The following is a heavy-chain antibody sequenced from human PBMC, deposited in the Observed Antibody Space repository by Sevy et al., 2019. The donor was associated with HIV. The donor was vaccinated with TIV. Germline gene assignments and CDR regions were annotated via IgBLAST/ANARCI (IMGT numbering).Heavy chain of an antibody. CDR1: GFNFNNYA. Sequence: GGSLRLSCKASGFNFNNYAMSWVRQAPGKGLEWVSTISGSGGRTYTAESVRGRLTISRDNSKRTVYLQMNSLRGDDTAIYYCAKDPYSSGEYFQKWGQGARVTVSS. CDR3: AKDPYSSGEYFQK. CDR2: ISGSGGRT. V-gene: IGHV3-23*01. D-gene: IGHD3-22*01. J-gene: IGHJ1*01.